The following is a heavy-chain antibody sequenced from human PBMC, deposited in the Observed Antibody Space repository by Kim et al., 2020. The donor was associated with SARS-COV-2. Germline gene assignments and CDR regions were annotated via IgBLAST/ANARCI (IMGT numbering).Heavy chain of an antibody. CDR2: ISSSGSTI. J-gene: IGHJ6*02. V-gene: IGHV3-11*01. CDR3: ARVRGAAGPFYYYYYGMDV. Sequence: GGSLRLSCAASGFTFSDYYMSWIRQAPGKGLEWVSYISSSGSTIYYADSVKGRFTISRDNAKNSLYLQMNSLRGEDTAVYYCARVRGAAGPFYYYYYGMDVWGQGTTVTVSS. D-gene: IGHD6-13*01. CDR1: GFTFSDYY.